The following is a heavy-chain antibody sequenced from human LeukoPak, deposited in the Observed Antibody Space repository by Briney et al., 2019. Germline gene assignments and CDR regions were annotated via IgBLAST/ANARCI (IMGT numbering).Heavy chain of an antibody. Sequence: PSGTLSLTCAVSGGSISSSNWWSWVRQPPGKGLEWIGEIYHSGSTNYNPSLKSRVTISVDTSKNQFSLKLSSVTAADTAVYYCARGVSGYYPYFDYWGQGTLVTVSS. V-gene: IGHV4-4*02. CDR3: ARGVSGYYPYFDY. D-gene: IGHD3-22*01. J-gene: IGHJ4*02. CDR1: GGSISSSNW. CDR2: IYHSGST.